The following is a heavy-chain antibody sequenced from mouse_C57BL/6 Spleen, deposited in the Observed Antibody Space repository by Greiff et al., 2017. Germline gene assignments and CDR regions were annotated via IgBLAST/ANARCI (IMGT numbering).Heavy chain of an antibody. CDR3: ARDHAMDY. V-gene: IGHV1-55*01. J-gene: IGHJ4*01. Sequence: QVQLQQSGAELVKPGASVKMSCKASGYTFTSYWLTWVMQRPGQGLVWIGDIFPGSGSTNYNEKFKSKDTLTVDTSSSTAYMELSSLTYEDTAVYYCARDHAMDYWGQGTSVTVSS. CDR1: GYTFTSYW. CDR2: IFPGSGST.